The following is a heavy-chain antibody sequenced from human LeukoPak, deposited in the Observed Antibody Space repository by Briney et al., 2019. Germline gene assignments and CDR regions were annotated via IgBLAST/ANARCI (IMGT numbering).Heavy chain of an antibody. CDR2: IIPIFGTA. CDR3: ARDSLLFPYYYHMDV. V-gene: IGHV1-69*05. J-gene: IGHJ6*03. D-gene: IGHD3-10*01. CDR1: GGTFSSYA. Sequence: SVKVSCKASGGTFSSYAIGWVRQAPGQGLEWMGRIIPIFGTANYAQKFQGRVTITTDESTSTAYMELSSLRSEDTAVYYCARDSLLFPYYYHMDVWGKGTTVTVSS.